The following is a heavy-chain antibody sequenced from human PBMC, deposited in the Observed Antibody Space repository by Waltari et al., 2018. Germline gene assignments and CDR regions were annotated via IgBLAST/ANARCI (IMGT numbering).Heavy chain of an antibody. CDR1: GYPFTSYY. CDR2: INPSGGST. CDR3: ARPTMGTGDFDY. J-gene: IGHJ4*02. D-gene: IGHD5-18*01. Sequence: QVQLVQSGAEVKKPGASVKVSCTASGYPFTSYYMPWVRHAPGQGLEWRGIINPSGGSTSYAQKFQGRVTMTRDTSTSTVYMELSSLRAEDTAVYYCARPTMGTGDFDYWGQGTLVTVSS. V-gene: IGHV1-46*01.